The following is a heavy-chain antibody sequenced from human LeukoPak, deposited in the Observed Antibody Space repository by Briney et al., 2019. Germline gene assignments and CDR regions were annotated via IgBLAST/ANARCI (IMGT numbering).Heavy chain of an antibody. CDR2: ISSSSSYI. CDR1: GFTLSSYS. V-gene: IGHV3-21*01. J-gene: IGHJ3*02. CDR3: AREDRAFGGVIPKGAFDI. D-gene: IGHD3-16*02. Sequence: GGALTLSCAASGFTLSSYSMNWVRQAPAKGLEWVSSISSSSSYIYYADSVKGRFTISRDNAKNSLYLQMNSLRAEDTAVYYCAREDRAFGGVIPKGAFDIWGQGTMVTVSS.